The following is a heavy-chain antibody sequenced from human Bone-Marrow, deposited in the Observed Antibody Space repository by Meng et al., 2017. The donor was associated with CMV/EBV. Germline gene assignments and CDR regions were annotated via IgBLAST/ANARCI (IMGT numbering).Heavy chain of an antibody. CDR1: GDSVSSNSAA. V-gene: IGHV6-1*01. D-gene: IGHD3-16*01. J-gene: IGHJ4*02. CDR2: TYYRSKRFN. Sequence: SCAISGDSVSSNSAAWIWVRQSPSRGLEWLGRTYYRSKRFNDYAESVKTRITVTPDISKNQFSLQLNSVTPEDTAVYFCARIGSGGSCAYWGQGTRVTVSS. CDR3: ARIGSGGSCAY.